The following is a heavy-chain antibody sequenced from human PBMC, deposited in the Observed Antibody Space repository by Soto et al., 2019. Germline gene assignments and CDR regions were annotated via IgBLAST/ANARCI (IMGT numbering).Heavy chain of an antibody. CDR1: GDSISSSDYY. Sequence: QVHLQESGPGLVKPSQTLSLTCTVSGDSISSSDYYWSWNRQPPGKGLEWIGYIYSSGNTYYNPSLKSRLTISVDTSKNQFSLKLNSVTAADTALYYCARGLSAATVVTCYFDYWGQGTLVTVSS. CDR3: ARGLSAATVVTCYFDY. D-gene: IGHD4-17*01. CDR2: IYSSGNT. J-gene: IGHJ4*02. V-gene: IGHV4-31*03.